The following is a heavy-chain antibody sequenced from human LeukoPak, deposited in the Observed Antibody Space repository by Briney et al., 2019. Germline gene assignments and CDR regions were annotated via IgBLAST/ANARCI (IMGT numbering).Heavy chain of an antibody. Sequence: ASVKVSCKASGYTFSSYGISWVRQAPGQGLEWMGWISAYDGNTNYAQKLQGRVTMTTDASTSIAYMELRSLKSDDTAVYYCARSVVTTVTDLFDPWGQGTLVTVSS. CDR3: ARSVVTTVTDLFDP. D-gene: IGHD4-11*01. CDR2: ISAYDGNT. V-gene: IGHV1-18*01. J-gene: IGHJ5*02. CDR1: GYTFSSYG.